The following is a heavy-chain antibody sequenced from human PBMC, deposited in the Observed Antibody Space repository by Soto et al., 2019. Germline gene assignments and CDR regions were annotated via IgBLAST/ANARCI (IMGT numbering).Heavy chain of an antibody. V-gene: IGHV3-73*01. J-gene: IGHJ4*02. Sequence: GGSLRLSCAASGFTFSASAIHWVRQAPGRGLEWVGRIRSTAQKSATGYVASVRGRFTIARDDSMNTAYLQMNSLKTGDTAVYYCTGVRAPSDGFRYWGQGSLVTV. CDR2: IRSTAQKSAT. CDR3: TGVRAPSDGFRY. CDR1: GFTFSASA. D-gene: IGHD1-26*01.